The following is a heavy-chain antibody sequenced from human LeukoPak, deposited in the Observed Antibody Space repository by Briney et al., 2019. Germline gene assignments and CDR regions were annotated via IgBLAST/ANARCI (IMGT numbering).Heavy chain of an antibody. CDR3: ARGDGSGSYYSLYYYYYMDV. CDR2: IYYSGST. V-gene: IGHV4-39*07. CDR1: GGSISSSSYY. Sequence: SETLSLTCTVSGGSISSSSYYWGWIRQPPGKGLEWIGSIYYSGSTYYNPSLKSRVTISVDTSKNQFSLKLSSVTAADTAVYYCARGDGSGSYYSLYYYYYMDVWGKGTTVTISS. D-gene: IGHD3-10*01. J-gene: IGHJ6*03.